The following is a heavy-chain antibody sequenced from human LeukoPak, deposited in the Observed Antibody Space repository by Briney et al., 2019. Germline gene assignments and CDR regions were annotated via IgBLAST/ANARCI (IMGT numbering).Heavy chain of an antibody. Sequence: SETLSLTCSVSGGSIRSYYWSWIRQPPGKGLEWIGYVYYSGSTNYNPSLKSRVTISVDTSKNQFSLKLSSVTAADTAVYYCARGENLYYYGSGRKYYFDYWGQGTLVTVSS. CDR2: VYYSGST. V-gene: IGHV4-59*12. CDR3: ARGENLYYYGSGRKYYFDY. D-gene: IGHD3-10*01. J-gene: IGHJ4*02. CDR1: GGSIRSYY.